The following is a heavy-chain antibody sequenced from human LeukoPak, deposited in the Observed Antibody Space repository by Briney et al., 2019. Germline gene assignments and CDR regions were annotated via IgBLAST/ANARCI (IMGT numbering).Heavy chain of an antibody. CDR2: INPSGGST. V-gene: IGHV1-46*01. J-gene: IGHJ4*02. D-gene: IGHD2-2*01. Sequence: GASVKVSCKASGYTFTSYYMHWVRQAPGQGLEWMGIINPSGGSTSYAQKFQGRVTMTRDTSTSTVYMELSSLRSEDTAVYYCATDHDDIVVVPAAKKRQDLKNWGQGTLVTVSS. CDR1: GYTFTSYY. CDR3: ATDHDDIVVVPAAKKRQDLKN.